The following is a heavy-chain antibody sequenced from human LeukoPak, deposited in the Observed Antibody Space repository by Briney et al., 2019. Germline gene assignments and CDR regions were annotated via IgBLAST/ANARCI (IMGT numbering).Heavy chain of an antibody. D-gene: IGHD6-6*01. J-gene: IGHJ6*03. CDR1: GFTFSSYA. Sequence: GGSLRLSCAASGFTFSSYAMSWVRQAPGKGLEWVSAISGSGGSTYHADSVKGRFTISRDNSKNTLYLQMNSLRAEDTAVYYCANLEYSSQGRTHYYYYMDVWGKGTTVTVSS. V-gene: IGHV3-23*01. CDR3: ANLEYSSQGRTHYYYYMDV. CDR2: ISGSGGST.